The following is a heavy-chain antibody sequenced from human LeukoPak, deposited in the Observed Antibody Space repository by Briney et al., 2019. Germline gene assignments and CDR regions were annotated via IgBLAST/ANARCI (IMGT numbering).Heavy chain of an antibody. CDR3: ARRLTQYDCFDP. Sequence: GGSLRLSCAASGFTFSSYWMHWVRQAPGRGLVWVSRINSDGSSTSYADSVKGRFTISRDNAKNTLYLQMNSLRAEDTAVYYCARRLTQYDCFDPWGQGILVTVSS. CDR1: GFTFSSYW. D-gene: IGHD2-2*01. CDR2: INSDGSST. J-gene: IGHJ5*02. V-gene: IGHV3-74*01.